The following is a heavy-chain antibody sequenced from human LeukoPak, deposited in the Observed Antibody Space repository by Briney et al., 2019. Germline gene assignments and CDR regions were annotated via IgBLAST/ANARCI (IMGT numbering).Heavy chain of an antibody. CDR3: VREDGY. J-gene: IGHJ4*02. Sequence: GGSLRLSCAASGFTFSTYWMYWVRQAPGKGLEWVANIKQDGSHKYYVDSVKGRFTISRDNAKNSLYLQMNSLRVEDTSVYYCVREDGYWGQGTLVTASS. CDR2: IKQDGSHK. V-gene: IGHV3-7*01. CDR1: GFTFSTYW. D-gene: IGHD5-24*01.